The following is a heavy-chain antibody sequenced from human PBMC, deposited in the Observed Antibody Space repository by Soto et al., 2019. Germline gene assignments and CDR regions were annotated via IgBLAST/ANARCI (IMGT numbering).Heavy chain of an antibody. Sequence: QITLKESGPTPIKPTQTPTLTCTFSGYSLTTRGVGVGWVRQPPGKALEWLSPIYWDDYKRITPSLESRLTIAKDTSKNQVVLTMTYLDPVDAVKYYCAHIPAGYTVDAFDVLGQGTLITFSS. J-gene: IGHJ3*01. CDR2: IYWDDYK. D-gene: IGHD3-16*02. CDR1: GYSLTTRGVG. V-gene: IGHV2-5*02. CDR3: AHIPAGYTVDAFDV.